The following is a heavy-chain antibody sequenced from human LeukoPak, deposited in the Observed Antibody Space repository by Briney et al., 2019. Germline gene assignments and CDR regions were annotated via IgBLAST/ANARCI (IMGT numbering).Heavy chain of an antibody. J-gene: IGHJ4*02. CDR3: ARGVAARY. Sequence: SETLSLTCTVSGGSISSSSYYWGWIRQPPGKGLEWIGSISYSGSTCYNPSLKSRVTISVDTSKNQFSLKLSSVTAADTAVYYCARGVAARYWGQGTLVTVSS. CDR2: ISYSGST. V-gene: IGHV4-39*07. CDR1: GGSISSSSYY. D-gene: IGHD6-6*01.